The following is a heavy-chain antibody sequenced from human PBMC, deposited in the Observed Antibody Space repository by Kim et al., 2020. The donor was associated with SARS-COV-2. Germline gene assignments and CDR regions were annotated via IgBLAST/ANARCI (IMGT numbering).Heavy chain of an antibody. CDR1: GYTFTSYA. Sequence: ASVKVSCKASGYTFTSYAMNWVRQAPGQGLEWMGWINTNTGNPTYAQGFTGRFVFSLDTSVSTAYLQISSLKAEDTAVYYCARSGQQLVPVTDWFDPWGQGTLVTVSS. V-gene: IGHV7-4-1*02. CDR3: ARSGQQLVPVTDWFDP. CDR2: INTNTGNP. D-gene: IGHD6-13*01. J-gene: IGHJ5*02.